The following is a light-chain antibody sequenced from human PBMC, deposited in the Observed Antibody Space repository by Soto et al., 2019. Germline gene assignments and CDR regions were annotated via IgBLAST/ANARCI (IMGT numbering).Light chain of an antibody. CDR1: NIGTKA. Sequence: SYELTQPPSVSVAPGQTARITCGGDNIGTKAVHWYQQKTGQAPVLVVYDDSDRPSGIPERFSGSNSGNTATLTINRVEAGDEADYHCQVWDSRSDHPGVFGGGTKLTVL. V-gene: IGLV3-21*02. J-gene: IGLJ3*02. CDR3: QVWDSRSDHPGV. CDR2: DDS.